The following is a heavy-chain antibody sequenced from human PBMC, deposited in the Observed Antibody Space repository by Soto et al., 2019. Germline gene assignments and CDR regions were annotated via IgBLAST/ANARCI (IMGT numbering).Heavy chain of an antibody. D-gene: IGHD3-22*01. CDR1: GYRFTSYW. V-gene: IGHV5-51*01. CDR2: IFPSDSDT. J-gene: IGHJ5*02. CDR3: ARKDKSGYFNWFDP. Sequence: GESLKISCRTSGYRFTSYWIAWVRQMPGKGLGWMGIIFPSDSDTRYSPSSQGQVTISADRSTSTVFLQWARLKASDTAVYFCARKDKSGYFNWFDPWGQGTLVTVSS.